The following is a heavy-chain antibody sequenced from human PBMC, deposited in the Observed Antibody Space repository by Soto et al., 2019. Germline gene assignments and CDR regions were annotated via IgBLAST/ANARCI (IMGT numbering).Heavy chain of an antibody. CDR1: GGTFSSYA. Sequence: GASVKVSCKASGGTFSSYAISWVRQAPGQGLEWMGGIIPIFGTANYAQKFQGRVTITADESTSTAYMELSSLRSEDTAVYYCAQGGAIVATIPYYGMDVWGQGTTVTVSS. CDR3: AQGGAIVATIPYYGMDV. CDR2: IIPIFGTA. D-gene: IGHD5-12*01. V-gene: IGHV1-69*13. J-gene: IGHJ6*02.